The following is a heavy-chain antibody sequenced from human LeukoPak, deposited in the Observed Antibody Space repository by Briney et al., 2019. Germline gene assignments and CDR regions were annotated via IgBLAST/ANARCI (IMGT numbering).Heavy chain of an antibody. D-gene: IGHD3-22*01. V-gene: IGHV3-21*06. CDR3: ARLRRNTDRSGFYYYYDY. Sequence: PGESLRLSCAASGLIFSSFSFNWVRQGPGKGLEWVSSINTVATYIYYADSVKGRFTISRDNAKNSLYPQMNSLRAEDTGVYYCARLRRNTDRSGFYYYYDYWGPGTLVTVSS. CDR1: GLIFSSFS. CDR2: INTVATYI. J-gene: IGHJ4*02.